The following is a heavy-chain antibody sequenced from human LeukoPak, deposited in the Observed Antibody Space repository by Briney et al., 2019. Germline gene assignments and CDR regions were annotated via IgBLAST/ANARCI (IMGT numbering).Heavy chain of an antibody. CDR2: ISGSGGST. J-gene: IGHJ6*03. V-gene: IGHV3-23*01. CDR3: AKDQVGYCSSTSCPWYMDV. CDR1: GFTFRSYA. D-gene: IGHD2-2*01. Sequence: GGSLRLSXAASGFTFRSYAMSWVRQAPGKGLEWVSAISGSGGSTYYADSVKGRFTISRDDSKNTLYLQMNSLRAEDTAVYYCAKDQVGYCSSTSCPWYMDVWGKGTTVTDSS.